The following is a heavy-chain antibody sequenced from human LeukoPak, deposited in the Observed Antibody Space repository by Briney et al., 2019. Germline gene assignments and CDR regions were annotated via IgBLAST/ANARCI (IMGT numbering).Heavy chain of an antibody. D-gene: IGHD3-10*01. J-gene: IGHJ4*02. V-gene: IGHV4-34*01. CDR2: INHSGST. CDR3: ARGDYGSGSFGY. Sequence: SETLSLTCAVYGGSFSGYYWSWIRQPPGKGLEWIGEINHSGSTNYNPSLKSRVTISVDTSKNQFSLKLSSVTAADTAVYYCARGDYGSGSFGYWGQGSLVTVSS. CDR1: GGSFSGYY.